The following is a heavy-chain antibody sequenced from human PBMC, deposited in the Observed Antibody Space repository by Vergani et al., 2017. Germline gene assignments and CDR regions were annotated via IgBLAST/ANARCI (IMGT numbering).Heavy chain of an antibody. CDR2: ISWNSGSI. Sequence: EVQLVESGGGLVQPGRSLRLSCAASGFTFDDYAMHWVRQAPGKGLEWVSGISWNSGSIGYADSVKGRFTISRDNAKNSLYLQMNSLRAEDTALYYCAKQGVGVCSYGPAEFDYWGQGTLVTVSS. V-gene: IGHV3-9*01. CDR1: GFTFDDYA. CDR3: AKQGVGVCSYGPAEFDY. D-gene: IGHD5-18*01. J-gene: IGHJ4*02.